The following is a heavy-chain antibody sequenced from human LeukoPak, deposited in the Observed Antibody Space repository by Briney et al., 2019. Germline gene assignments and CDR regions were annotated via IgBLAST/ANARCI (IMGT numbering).Heavy chain of an antibody. Sequence: GGSLRLSCAASGFTVSRNYMSWVRQAPGKGLEWVSVIYNDGSSYYADSVKGRFTISRDNPKNMLYLQMNSLRAEDTAVYYCARDRPFGGVLDFDYWGQGTLVTVSS. D-gene: IGHD3-16*01. J-gene: IGHJ4*02. CDR2: IYNDGSS. CDR1: GFTVSRNY. V-gene: IGHV3-66*01. CDR3: ARDRPFGGVLDFDY.